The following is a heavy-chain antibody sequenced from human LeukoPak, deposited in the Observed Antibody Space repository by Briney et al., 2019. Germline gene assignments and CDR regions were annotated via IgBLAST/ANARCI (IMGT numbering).Heavy chain of an antibody. J-gene: IGHJ4*02. V-gene: IGHV3-30*04. CDR2: ISYDGSNK. CDR1: GFTFSSYA. CDR3: ARDHGYYFDY. Sequence: GGSLRLSCAASGFTFSSYAMHWVRQAPGKGLEWVAVISYDGSNKYYADSVKGRFTISRDNSKNTLYLQMNSLRAEDTAAYYCARDHGYYFDYWGQGTLVTVSS.